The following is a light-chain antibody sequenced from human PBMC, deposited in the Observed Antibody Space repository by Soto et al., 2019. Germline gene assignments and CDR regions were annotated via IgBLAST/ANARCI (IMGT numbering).Light chain of an antibody. CDR3: QQSDSSPYT. J-gene: IGKJ2*01. CDR1: QRISNY. CDR2: AAS. Sequence: DIQMTQSPSSLSASVGDSVTIACRASQRISNYLNWYQQKPGRAPDLLIFAASILHSGVPSRFSGSGYGTDFTLTISSLQPEDFATYYCQQSDSSPYTLGQGTKLEI. V-gene: IGKV1-39*01.